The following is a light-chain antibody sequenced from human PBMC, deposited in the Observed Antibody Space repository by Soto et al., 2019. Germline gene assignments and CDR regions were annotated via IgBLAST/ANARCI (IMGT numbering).Light chain of an antibody. CDR1: QDIRNN. V-gene: IGKV1-6*01. J-gene: IGKJ1*01. CDR3: LKDYNYPWT. CDR2: AAS. Sequence: AIQLTQSPSSLSASVGDRVTITCRASQDIRNNLGWYQQKPGKAPKLLIYAASSLQSVVPSRFSDSGSGTDFTLTITSLQPEDFATYYCLKDYNYPWTFGQGTKVEIK.